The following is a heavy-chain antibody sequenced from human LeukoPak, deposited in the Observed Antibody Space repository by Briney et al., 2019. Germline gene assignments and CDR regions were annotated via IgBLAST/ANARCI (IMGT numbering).Heavy chain of an antibody. V-gene: IGHV3-30*04. J-gene: IGHJ4*02. CDR2: ILSDGSIQ. D-gene: IGHD1-26*01. CDR1: GFTFGTYA. Sequence: GGSLRLSCAASGFTFGTYAMHWVRQAPGKGLEWVAVILSDGSIQNTADSVRGRFIISRDNSRNTLFLQMNRLRTEDTAVYYCARGAILGGYNLIDDWGQGTLVTVSS. CDR3: ARGAILGGYNLIDD.